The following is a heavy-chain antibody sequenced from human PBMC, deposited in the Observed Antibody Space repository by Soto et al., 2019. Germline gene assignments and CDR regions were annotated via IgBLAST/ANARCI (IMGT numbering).Heavy chain of an antibody. CDR3: TTDSYITSIIVRFDY. CDR1: GFTFSNAW. J-gene: IGHJ4*01. D-gene: IGHD3-22*01. CDR2: VKSKNDGGTT. Sequence: PGGSQRLSCAASGFTFSNAWINWVRQAPGKGLEWVGRVKSKNDGGTTDFAAPVKGRFAISRDDSKNMVYLEMNSLQTEDTAIYYCTTDSYITSIIVRFDYWGHGTLVTVSS. V-gene: IGHV3-15*07.